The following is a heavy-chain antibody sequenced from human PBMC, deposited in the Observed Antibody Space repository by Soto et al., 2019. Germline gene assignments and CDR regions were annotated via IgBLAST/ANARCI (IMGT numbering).Heavy chain of an antibody. J-gene: IGHJ6*02. V-gene: IGHV5-51*01. CDR3: ARRGWDSSAGDYGMDV. CDR1: GYSFTSYW. Sequence: GESLKISCKGSGYSFTSYWIGWVRQMPGKGLEWMGIIYPGDSDTRYSPSFQGQVTISADKSISTAYLQGSSLKASDTAMYYWARRGWDSSAGDYGMDVWGQGTTVTVSS. CDR2: IYPGDSDT. D-gene: IGHD6-19*01.